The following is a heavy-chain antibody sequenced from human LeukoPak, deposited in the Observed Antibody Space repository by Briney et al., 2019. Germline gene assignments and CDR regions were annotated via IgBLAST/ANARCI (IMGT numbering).Heavy chain of an antibody. CDR3: AKPLYAVRGKNFFDY. J-gene: IGHJ4*02. CDR2: ISSSGDET. D-gene: IGHD3-16*01. V-gene: IGHV3-23*01. Sequence: GGSLRLSCAASGFSFTTSGMSWVRQAPGKGLEWVSGISSSGDETHYADSVRGRFTISRDNSQDTLYLEVKSLRVEDTAVYFCAKPLYAVRGKNFFDYWGQGTLVIVSS. CDR1: GFSFTTSG.